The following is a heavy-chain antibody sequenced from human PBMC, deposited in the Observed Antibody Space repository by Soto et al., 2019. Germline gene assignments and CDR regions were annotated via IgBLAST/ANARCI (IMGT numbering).Heavy chain of an antibody. V-gene: IGHV1-69*13. CDR1: GGTFSSYS. CDR3: ARDKGYSSSHDAFDI. Sequence: SVKVSCEASGGTFSSYSISWVLQAPGQGLEWMGGIIPIFGTANYAQKFQGRVTITADESTSTAYMELSSLRSEDTAVYYCARDKGYSSSHDAFDIWGQGTMVTVSS. CDR2: IIPIFGTA. D-gene: IGHD6-13*01. J-gene: IGHJ3*02.